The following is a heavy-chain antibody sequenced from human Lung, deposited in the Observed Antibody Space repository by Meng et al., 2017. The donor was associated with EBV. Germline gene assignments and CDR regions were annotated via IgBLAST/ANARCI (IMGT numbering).Heavy chain of an antibody. CDR2: IYATGTT. V-gene: IGHV4-30-4*01. J-gene: IGHJ4*02. CDR3: TRNYYFDY. CDR1: GGSITSGDYS. Sequence: QVQLQESGQGLLKPSQTLSLTCPVSGGSITSGDYSWSWSRQPRGKGLGWIGYIYATGTTYYHPSLKSRVTISMDTSKNQFSLRLSSVTAADTAVYYCTRNYYFDYWGQGTLVTVSS.